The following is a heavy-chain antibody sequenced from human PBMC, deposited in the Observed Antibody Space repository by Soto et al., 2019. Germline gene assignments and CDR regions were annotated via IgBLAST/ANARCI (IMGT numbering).Heavy chain of an antibody. CDR3: AGGDWGNSLDV. Sequence: GESLRISCKGAGYSITNYWSGWVRQIPGKGLEWMGIIYPGDSDTRYSPSFQGQVTISADKSISTAYLQWNSLRFDDRAVYYCAGGDWGNSLDVWGQGTLVTVSS. J-gene: IGHJ4*02. D-gene: IGHD3-16*01. CDR2: IYPGDSDT. CDR1: GYSITNYW. V-gene: IGHV5-51*01.